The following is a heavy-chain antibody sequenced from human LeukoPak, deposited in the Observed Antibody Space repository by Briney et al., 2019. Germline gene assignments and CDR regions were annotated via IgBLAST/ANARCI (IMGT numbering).Heavy chain of an antibody. CDR2: INPDGSTT. CDR3: ARGGDGSNSLINY. D-gene: IGHD5-24*01. Sequence: PGGSLRLSCEASGFSFNKYWMHWVRQVPGKGPVWVSRINPDGSTTNYADSVKGRFSISRDNAKSIMYLRMNSLSVEDTAVYYRARGGDGSNSLINYWGQGTLVTVSS. J-gene: IGHJ4*02. CDR1: GFSFNKYW. V-gene: IGHV3-74*01.